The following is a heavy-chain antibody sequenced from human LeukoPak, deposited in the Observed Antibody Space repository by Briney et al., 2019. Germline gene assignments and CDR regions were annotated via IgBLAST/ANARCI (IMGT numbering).Heavy chain of an antibody. CDR2: IKQDGSEK. V-gene: IGHV3-7*01. D-gene: IGHD2-2*01. J-gene: IGHJ4*02. CDR1: GFTFSNYW. CDR3: ARDVYQLRMNN. Sequence: GGSLRLSCAASGFTFSNYWMSWVRQAPGKGLEWVANIKQDGSEKYYVDSVKGRFTISRDNAKNSLYLQMNSPRAEDTAVYHCARDVYQLRMNNWGQGTLVTVSS.